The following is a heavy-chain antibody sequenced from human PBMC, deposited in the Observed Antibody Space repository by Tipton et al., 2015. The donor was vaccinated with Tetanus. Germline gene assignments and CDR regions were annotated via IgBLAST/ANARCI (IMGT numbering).Heavy chain of an antibody. J-gene: IGHJ6*02. CDR3: ARENGGYDYYYYYGMDV. V-gene: IGHV3-21*01. CDR2: ISSSSSYI. D-gene: IGHD5-12*01. Sequence: SLRLSCAASGFTFSSYSMNWVRQAPGKGLEWVSSISSSSSYIYYADSVKGRFTISRDNAKNSLYLQMNSLRAEDTAVYYCARENGGYDYYYYYGMDVWGQGTTVTVSS. CDR1: GFTFSSYS.